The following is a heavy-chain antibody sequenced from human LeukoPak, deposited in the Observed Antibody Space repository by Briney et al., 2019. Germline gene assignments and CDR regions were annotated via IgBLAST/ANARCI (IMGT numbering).Heavy chain of an antibody. J-gene: IGHJ4*02. V-gene: IGHV3-23*01. CDR3: AKGAYYDFWSGYYY. CDR2: ISGSGGST. CDR1: GFTFSSHA. D-gene: IGHD3-3*01. Sequence: GGSLRLSCAASGFTFSSHAMSWVRQAPGKGLEWVSAISGSGGSTYYADSVKGRFTISRDNSKNTLYLQMNSLRAEDTAVYYCAKGAYYDFWSGYYYWGQGTLVTVSS.